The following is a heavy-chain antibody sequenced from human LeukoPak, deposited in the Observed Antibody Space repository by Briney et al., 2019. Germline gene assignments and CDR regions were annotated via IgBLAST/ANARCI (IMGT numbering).Heavy chain of an antibody. CDR3: ARDGPNYDFWSGYYRHGMDV. J-gene: IGHJ6*04. D-gene: IGHD3-3*01. CDR2: IKQDGSEK. V-gene: IGHV3-7*01. Sequence: PGGSLRLSCAASGFTFSSYWMSWVRQAPGKGLEWVANIKQDGSEKYYVDSVKGRFTISRDNAKNSLYLQMNSLRAEDTAVYYCARDGPNYDFWSGYYRHGMDVWGKGTTVTVPS. CDR1: GFTFSSYW.